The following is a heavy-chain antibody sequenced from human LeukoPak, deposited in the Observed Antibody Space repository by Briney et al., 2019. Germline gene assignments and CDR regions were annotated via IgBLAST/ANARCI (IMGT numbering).Heavy chain of an antibody. J-gene: IGHJ4*02. Sequence: ASVKVSCKTSGYIFNTYSITWVRQAPGQGLQWMGWIHPYNGRTNYLQKLQGRVTMTTDTSTSTAYMEIRSLRSDDTAIYYCARDVGQLDEKYSDYWGQGTLVTVSS. V-gene: IGHV1-18*01. CDR2: IHPYNGRT. CDR3: ARDVGQLDEKYSDY. CDR1: GYIFNTYS. D-gene: IGHD6-6*01.